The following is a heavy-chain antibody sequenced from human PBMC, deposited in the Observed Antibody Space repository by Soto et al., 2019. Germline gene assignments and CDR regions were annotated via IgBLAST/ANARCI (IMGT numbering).Heavy chain of an antibody. V-gene: IGHV3-33*01. CDR2: IWYDGSNK. J-gene: IGHJ4*02. CDR1: GFTFSSYG. CDR3: ARGKYSSGSYNCYFDY. D-gene: IGHD6-19*01. Sequence: GGSLRLSCAASGFTFSSYGMHWVRQAPGKGLEWVAVIWYDGSNKYYADSVKGRFTISRDNSKNTLYLQMNSLRAEDTAVYYCARGKYSSGSYNCYFDYWGQGTLVTVSS.